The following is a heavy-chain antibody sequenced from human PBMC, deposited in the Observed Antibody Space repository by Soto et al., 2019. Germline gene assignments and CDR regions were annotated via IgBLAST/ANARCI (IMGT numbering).Heavy chain of an antibody. J-gene: IGHJ4*02. D-gene: IGHD5-12*01. CDR1: GFTFSSYS. CDR2: ISSGSTYI. CDR3: ARDPRGYRGYEGEVIDN. Sequence: GVSLRLSCADSGFTFSSYSMNWVRQAPGKGLEWVSYISSGSTYISYADSVKGRFTISRDNAKNSLHLQMNSLRAEDTAVYYCARDPRGYRGYEGEVIDNWGQGTLVTVSS. V-gene: IGHV3-21*01.